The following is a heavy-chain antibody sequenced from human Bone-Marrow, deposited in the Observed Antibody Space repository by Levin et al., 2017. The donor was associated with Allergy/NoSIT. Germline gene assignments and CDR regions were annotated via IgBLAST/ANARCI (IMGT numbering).Heavy chain of an antibody. D-gene: IGHD6-6*01. Sequence: GESLKISCAASGFTFSSYDMHWVRQATGKGLEWVSAIGTAGDTYYPGSVKGRFTISRENAKNSLYLQMNSLRAGDTAVYYCARSSLSGIAARLGRAYFDYWGQGTLVTVSS. CDR1: GFTFSSYD. CDR2: IGTAGDT. V-gene: IGHV3-13*01. J-gene: IGHJ4*02. CDR3: ARSSLSGIAARLGRAYFDY.